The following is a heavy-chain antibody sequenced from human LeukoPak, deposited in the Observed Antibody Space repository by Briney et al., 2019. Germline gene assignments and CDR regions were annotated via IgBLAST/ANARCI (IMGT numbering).Heavy chain of an antibody. Sequence: PGGSLRLSCAASGFTFKKYDVTWVRQAPGKGLEWVAFIRYDGGNKYYADSVKGRFTISRDNSKNTLYLQMNSLRAEDTAVYYCTSGDYSTGFDYWGQGTLVTVSS. J-gene: IGHJ4*02. CDR2: IRYDGGNK. V-gene: IGHV3-30*02. CDR1: GFTFKKYD. CDR3: TSGDYSTGFDY. D-gene: IGHD4-17*01.